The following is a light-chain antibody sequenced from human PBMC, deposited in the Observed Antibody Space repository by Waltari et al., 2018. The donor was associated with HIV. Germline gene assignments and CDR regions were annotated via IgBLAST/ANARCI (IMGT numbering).Light chain of an antibody. CDR2: WAS. Sequence: DIVMTQSPNSLAVSLGGRATINCRSSRTIFYNSDNHNSLAWYQQKPGQSPKVLIYWASTRESGVPDRFSGSGSGTNFSLTISALQTDDVALYYCQQYYSLGPTFGGGTKVEIK. CDR3: QQYYSLGPT. J-gene: IGKJ4*01. V-gene: IGKV4-1*01. CDR1: RTIFYNSDNHNS.